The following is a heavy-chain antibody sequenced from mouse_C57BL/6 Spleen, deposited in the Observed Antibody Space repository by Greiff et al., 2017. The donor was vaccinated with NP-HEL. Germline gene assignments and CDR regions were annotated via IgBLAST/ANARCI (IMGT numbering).Heavy chain of an antibody. J-gene: IGHJ4*01. V-gene: IGHV1-52*01. CDR1: GYTFTSYW. D-gene: IGHD2-1*01. CDR2: IDPSDSET. CDR3: ARGYYGNHYAMDY. Sequence: VQLQQPGAELVRPGSSVKLSCKASGYTFTSYWMHWVKQRPIQGLEWIGNIDPSDSETHYNQKFKDKATLTVDKSSSTAYMQLSSLTSEDSGVYYCARGYYGNHYAMDYWGQGTSVTVSS.